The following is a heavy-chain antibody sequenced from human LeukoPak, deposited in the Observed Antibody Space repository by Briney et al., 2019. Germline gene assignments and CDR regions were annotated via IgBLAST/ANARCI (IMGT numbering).Heavy chain of an antibody. CDR1: GFTFSTYA. J-gene: IGHJ3*02. CDR3: AKDTTTVTHGTFDI. CDR2: IGSNGVNT. Sequence: GGSLRLSCTASGFTFSTYAMGWTRQAPGKGLEWVSGIGSNGVNTYYADSAKGRFTISRDNAKNSLYLQMNSLRAEDTALYYCAKDTTTVTHGTFDIWGQGTMVTVSS. D-gene: IGHD4-17*01. V-gene: IGHV3-23*01.